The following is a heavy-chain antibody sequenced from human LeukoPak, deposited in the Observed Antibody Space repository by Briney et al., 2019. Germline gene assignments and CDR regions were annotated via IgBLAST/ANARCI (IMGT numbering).Heavy chain of an antibody. CDR2: ISGSGGST. Sequence: GGSLRLSCAASGFTFSSYAMSWVRPAPGKGLEWVSAISGSGGSTYYADSVKGRFTISRDNSKNTLYLHMNSLRAEDTAVYYCAKAGYCSSTSCYINWFDPWGQGTLVTVSS. CDR1: GFTFSSYA. J-gene: IGHJ5*02. CDR3: AKAGYCSSTSCYINWFDP. V-gene: IGHV3-23*01. D-gene: IGHD2-2*02.